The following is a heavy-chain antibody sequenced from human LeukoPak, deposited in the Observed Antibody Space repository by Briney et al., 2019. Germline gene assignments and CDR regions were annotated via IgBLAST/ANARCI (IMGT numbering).Heavy chain of an antibody. D-gene: IGHD6-13*01. CDR3: ALGASLAALGTSWFDP. CDR2: INPNSGGT. CDR1: GYRFTGYY. J-gene: IGHJ5*02. V-gene: IGHV1-2*06. Sequence: GASVKVSCKASGYRFTGYYMHWVRQAPGQGLEWMGRINPNSGGTKYAQKFQGRVTMTRDTSISTAYMELSRLRSDDTAVYYCALGASLAALGTSWFDPWGQGTLVTVSS.